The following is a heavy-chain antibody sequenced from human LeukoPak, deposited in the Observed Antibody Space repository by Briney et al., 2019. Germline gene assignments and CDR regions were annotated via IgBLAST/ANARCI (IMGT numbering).Heavy chain of an antibody. J-gene: IGHJ4*02. CDR3: ARDRPLSGYDFDS. CDR2: IRYNGNNE. Sequence: GGSLRLSCEVSGFTFSSYGMQWVRQAPGKGPEWVAFIRYNGNNEYYADSVKGRFTISRDNSKSTLYLQMNSLRVEDTAVYYCARDRPLSGYDFDSWGRGTLVTVSS. CDR1: GFTFSSYG. V-gene: IGHV3-30*02. D-gene: IGHD5-12*01.